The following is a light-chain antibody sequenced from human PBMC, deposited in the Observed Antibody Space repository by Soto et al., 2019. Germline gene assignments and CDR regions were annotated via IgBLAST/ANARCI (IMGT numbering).Light chain of an antibody. CDR3: SSYRTISSLV. J-gene: IGLJ3*02. CDR1: SSDIGGYNY. Sequence: QSALTQPASVSGSPGQSITISCTGTSSDIGGYNYVSWYQQHPGQAPKLMIYEVRNRPSGVSNRFSGSKSGNTASLTISGLQAEDEADYYCSSYRTISSLVFGGGTKVTVL. CDR2: EVR. V-gene: IGLV2-14*01.